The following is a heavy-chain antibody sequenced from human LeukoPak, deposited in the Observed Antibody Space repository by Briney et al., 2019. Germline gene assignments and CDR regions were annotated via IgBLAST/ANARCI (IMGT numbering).Heavy chain of an antibody. D-gene: IGHD3-10*01. J-gene: IGHJ4*02. CDR3: AKDPPGSRITMAAFDY. CDR2: ISVSSSPT. Sequence: GGSLRLSCAASGFTFSTYNMNWVRQAPGKGLEWVSYISVSSSPTYYADSVKGRFTISRDNSKNTLYLQMNSLRADDTAVYYCAKDPPGSRITMAAFDYCGQGTLVTVSS. CDR1: GFTFSTYN. V-gene: IGHV3-48*01.